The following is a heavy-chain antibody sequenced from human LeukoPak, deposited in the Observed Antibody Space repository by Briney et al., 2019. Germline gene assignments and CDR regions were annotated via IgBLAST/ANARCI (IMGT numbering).Heavy chain of an antibody. CDR1: GFTFNIYE. CDR2: ISTSDSTI. J-gene: IGHJ5*02. CDR3: ARGDRWATTIVDL. D-gene: IGHD1-26*01. Sequence: PGGSLRLSCAASGFTFNIYEFNWVRQAPGKGLEWVSYISTSDSTIYYADSVKGRFTISRDNAKNSLYLQMNSLRLEDTAIYYCARGDRWATTIVDLWGQGTLVTVSS. V-gene: IGHV3-48*03.